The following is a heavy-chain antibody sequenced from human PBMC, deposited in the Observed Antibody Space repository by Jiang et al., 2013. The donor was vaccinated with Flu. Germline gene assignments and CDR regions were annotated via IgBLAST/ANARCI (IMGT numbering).Heavy chain of an antibody. CDR2: VTYNGGRS. J-gene: IGHJ4*02. CDR3: ARGGSDYEGVSY. Sequence: VQLLESGGGVVRPGESLRLSCVASGFDFDDYGMTWVRQAPGKGLEWVSGVTYNGGRSGYADSVKGRFTISRDNAKKSLYLQMHNLRAEDTALYYCARGGSDYEGVSYWGQG. CDR1: GFDFDDYG. D-gene: IGHD4-17*01. V-gene: IGHV3-20*04.